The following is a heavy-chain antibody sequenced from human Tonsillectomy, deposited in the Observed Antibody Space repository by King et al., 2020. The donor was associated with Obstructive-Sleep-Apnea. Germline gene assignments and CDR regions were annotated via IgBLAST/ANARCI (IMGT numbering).Heavy chain of an antibody. Sequence: VQLQESGPGLVKPSQTLSLTCTVSGGSISSGGYYWSWIRQHPGKGLEWIGYIYYSGSTYYNPSLKSRVTISVDTSKNQFSLKLSSVTAADTAVYYCARVQCSSTSCYVVWFDPWGQGTLVTVSS. CDR3: ARVQCSSTSCYVVWFDP. V-gene: IGHV4-31*03. J-gene: IGHJ5*02. CDR2: IYYSGST. CDR1: GGSISSGGYY. D-gene: IGHD2-2*01.